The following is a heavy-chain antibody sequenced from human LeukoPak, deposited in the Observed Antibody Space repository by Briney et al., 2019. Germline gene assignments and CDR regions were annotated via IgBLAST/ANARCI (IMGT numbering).Heavy chain of an antibody. V-gene: IGHV3-7*03. CDR1: GFTFSSYW. CDR3: ARGVANYYDNSGYQN. D-gene: IGHD3-22*01. J-gene: IGHJ4*02. Sequence: GGSLRLSCAASGFTFSSYWMSWVRQAPGKGLEWVANIQQHGSETYYGDSVKGRFTISRDNSKNTLYLRMNSPRAEDTAVYYCARGVANYYDNSGYQNWGQGTLVTVSS. CDR2: IQQHGSET.